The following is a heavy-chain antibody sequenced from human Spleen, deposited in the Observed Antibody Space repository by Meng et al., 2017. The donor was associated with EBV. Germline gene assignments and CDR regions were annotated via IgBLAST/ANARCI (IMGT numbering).Heavy chain of an antibody. CDR1: GGTFSRYT. J-gene: IGHJ5*02. CDR3: ASLNDYSSGSTS. D-gene: IGHD6-19*01. Sequence: QVQVAQLGAEGKKPGCSMKVAWNAAGGTFSRYTVSWVRQAPGQGLGWMDVFTPIFGTTNYAQKFDDRLTIPADTSTTTVYMELSSLRSEDTAVYFCASLNDYSSGSTSWGQGTLVTVSS. V-gene: IGHV1-69*06. CDR2: FTPIFGTT.